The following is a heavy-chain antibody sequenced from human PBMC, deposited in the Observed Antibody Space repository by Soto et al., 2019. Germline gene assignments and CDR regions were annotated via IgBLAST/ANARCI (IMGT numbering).Heavy chain of an antibody. Sequence: PGGSLRLSCAASGFTFSNAWMNWVRQAPGKGLEWVGRIKSKTDGGTTDYAAPVKGRFTISRDDSKNTLYLQMNSLKTEDTAVYYCTTDTPPDIVVSRRFDPWGQGTLVTVSS. J-gene: IGHJ5*02. V-gene: IGHV3-15*07. CDR2: IKSKTDGGTT. CDR3: TTDTPPDIVVSRRFDP. D-gene: IGHD2-15*01. CDR1: GFTFSNAW.